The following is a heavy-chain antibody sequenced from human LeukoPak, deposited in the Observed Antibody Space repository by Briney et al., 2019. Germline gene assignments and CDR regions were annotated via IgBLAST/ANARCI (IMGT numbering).Heavy chain of an antibody. D-gene: IGHD2-15*01. CDR3: ARTTAATHGVFDY. CDR2: IWFDGSYK. V-gene: IGHV3-33*01. CDR1: GFTFSSYG. J-gene: IGHJ4*02. Sequence: GGSLRLSCAASGFTFSSYGMLWVRQAQAKGLNGWALIWFDGSYKYYVDSVKGRFTISRDNSKNTVYLQMNSLRAEDTALYYCARTTAATHGVFDYWGQGTLVPVSS.